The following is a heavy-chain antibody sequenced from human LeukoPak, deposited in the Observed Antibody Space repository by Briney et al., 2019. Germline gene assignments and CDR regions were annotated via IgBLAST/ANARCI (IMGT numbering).Heavy chain of an antibody. CDR1: GFTFSSYA. V-gene: IGHV3-30-3*01. CDR2: ISYDGSSK. J-gene: IGHJ3*02. CDR3: AKAYQLPHAFDI. Sequence: GGSLRLSCAASGFTFSSYAMHWVRQAPGKGLEWVAVISYDGSSKYYADSVKGRFTISRDNSKNTLYLQMNSLRAEDTAVYYCAKAYQLPHAFDIWGQGTMVTVSS. D-gene: IGHD2-2*01.